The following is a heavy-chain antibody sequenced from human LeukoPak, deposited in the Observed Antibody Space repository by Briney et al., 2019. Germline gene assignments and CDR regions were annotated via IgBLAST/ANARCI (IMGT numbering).Heavy chain of an antibody. Sequence: SETLSLTCAVYGGSFSGYYWSWIRQPPGKGLEWIGEINHSGSTNYNPSLKSRVTISVDTSKNQFSLKLSSVTAADTAVYYCARQCSGGSCLPEGAFDIWGQGTMVTVSS. CDR3: ARQCSGGSCLPEGAFDI. CDR1: GGSFSGYY. CDR2: INHSGST. D-gene: IGHD2-15*01. J-gene: IGHJ3*02. V-gene: IGHV4-34*01.